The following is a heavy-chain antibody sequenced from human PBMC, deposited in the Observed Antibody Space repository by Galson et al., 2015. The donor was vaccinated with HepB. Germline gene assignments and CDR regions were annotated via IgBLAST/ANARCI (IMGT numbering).Heavy chain of an antibody. J-gene: IGHJ6*02. V-gene: IGHV3-23*01. D-gene: IGHD6-13*01. CDR1: GFTFSSYA. Sequence: SLRLSCAASGFTFSSYAMSWVRQAPGKGLEWVSAISGSGGSTYYADSVKGRFTISRDNSKNTLYLQMNSLRAEDTAVYYCAKVMQQQPSEGDYCYYYYGMDVWGQGTTVTVSS. CDR3: AKVMQQQPSEGDYCYYYYGMDV. CDR2: ISGSGGST.